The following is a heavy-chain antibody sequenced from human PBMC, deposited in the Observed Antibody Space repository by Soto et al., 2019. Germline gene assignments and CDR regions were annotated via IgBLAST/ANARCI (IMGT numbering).Heavy chain of an antibody. D-gene: IGHD6-13*01. CDR1: GGSISSYY. J-gene: IGHJ4*02. V-gene: IGHV4-4*09. Sequence: LETLSLTCTVSGGSISSYYWSWIRQPPGKGLEWIGYIYHSGSTYYNPSLKSRVTISVDTSKNQFSLKLSSVTAADTAVYYCARRYSSSFDYWGQGTLVTVSS. CDR2: IYHSGST. CDR3: ARRYSSSFDY.